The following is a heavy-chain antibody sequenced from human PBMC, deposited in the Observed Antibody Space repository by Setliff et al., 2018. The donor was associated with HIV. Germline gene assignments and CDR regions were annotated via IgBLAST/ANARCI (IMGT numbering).Heavy chain of an antibody. J-gene: IGHJ6*03. D-gene: IGHD6-13*01. CDR2: INPNSGGA. CDR1: GYTFTSYY. CDR3: ARVPVSSYYYYMDV. Sequence: ASVKVSCKASGYTFTSYYMHWVRQAPGQGLEWMGWINPNSGGANSAQKFQGRVTMTTDISTNTAYMELRSLRSDDSAVYFCARVPVSSYYYYMDVWGKGTTVTVSS. V-gene: IGHV1-2*02.